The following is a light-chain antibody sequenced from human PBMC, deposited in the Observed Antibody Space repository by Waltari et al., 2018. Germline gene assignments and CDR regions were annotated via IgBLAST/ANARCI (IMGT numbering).Light chain of an antibody. J-gene: IGKJ3*01. CDR2: GAS. V-gene: IGKV1-39*01. CDR1: QSISSY. Sequence: DIQMTQSPSSLSASVGDRVTITCRASQSISSYLNWYQQQPGKAPKLLIYGASSLRGGAPSRFSGSRSGTDFTLTISSLQPEDFASYYCQQTSSSPLTFGPGTKLDIK. CDR3: QQTSSSPLT.